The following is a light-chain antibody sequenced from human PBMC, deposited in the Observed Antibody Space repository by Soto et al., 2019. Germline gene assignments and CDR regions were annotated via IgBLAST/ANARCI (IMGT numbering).Light chain of an antibody. J-gene: IGLJ1*01. CDR3: SSYTSSRVYV. CDR2: DVS. CDR1: SSDVGGYNY. V-gene: IGLV2-14*01. Sequence: QSALTQPPSVSGSPGQSITISCTGTSSDVGGYNYVSWYQQHPGKAPKLMIYDVSNRPSGVSNRFSGSKSGNTASLTISGLQAEDEADYYCSSYTSSRVYVFGTGTQLTVL.